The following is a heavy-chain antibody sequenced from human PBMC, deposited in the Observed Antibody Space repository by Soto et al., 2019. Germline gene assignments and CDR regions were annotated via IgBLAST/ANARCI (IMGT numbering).Heavy chain of an antibody. CDR1: GGSISSSSYY. D-gene: IGHD3-9*01. CDR3: ARRGNDILTGYRHNWFDP. V-gene: IGHV4-39*01. Sequence: QLQLQESGPGLVKPSETLSLTCTVSGGSISSSSYYWGWIRQPPGKGLEWIGSIYYSGSTYYNPALKGRVTISADTSNNQFSLKLSSVAAADTAVYYCARRGNDILTGYRHNWFDPWGQGTLVTVSS. CDR2: IYYSGST. J-gene: IGHJ5*02.